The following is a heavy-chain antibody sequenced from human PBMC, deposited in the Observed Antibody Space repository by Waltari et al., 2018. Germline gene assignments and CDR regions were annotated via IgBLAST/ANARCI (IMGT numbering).Heavy chain of an antibody. D-gene: IGHD3-3*01. J-gene: IGHJ5*02. CDR1: GASFSDYY. CDR3: TRGGNYDFWSHRPFVDP. V-gene: IGHV4-34*01. Sequence: QVQLQQWGAGLLGPSETLSLTCAVYGASFSDYYWGWVRQPPGKGLESIGQIRHPGSTNYNPSLKSRVTISIDTPRSQFSLRLSSVTAADTALYFCTRGGNYDFWSHRPFVDPWGQGTLVTVSS. CDR2: IRHPGST.